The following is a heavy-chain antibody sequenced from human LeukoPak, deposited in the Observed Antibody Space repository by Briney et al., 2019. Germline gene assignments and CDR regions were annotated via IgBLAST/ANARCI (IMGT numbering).Heavy chain of an antibody. CDR1: GFTFSIYS. CDR3: AGGYGDYRPADDY. V-gene: IGHV3-21*01. D-gene: IGHD4-17*01. CDR2: ITTTSSYI. J-gene: IGHJ4*02. Sequence: GGSLSLSCVASGFTFSIYSMNWVRQAPGKGLERVSFITTTSSYIYYADSVKGRFTISRDNAKNSLYLQMNSLRAEDTAVYYCAGGYGDYRPADDYWGQGTLVTVSS.